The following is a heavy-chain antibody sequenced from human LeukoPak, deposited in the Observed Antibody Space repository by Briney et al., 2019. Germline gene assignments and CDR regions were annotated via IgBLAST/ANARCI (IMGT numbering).Heavy chain of an antibody. CDR3: ASGGRELMGIDY. D-gene: IGHD1-26*01. Sequence: ASVKVSCKASSYTFTNYAFTWVRQAPGQGLEWMGWISAYNGNTNYAQKLQGRVTMTTDTSTSTAYMELRSLRSEDTAVYYCASGGRELMGIDYWGQGTLVTVSS. CDR1: SYTFTNYA. J-gene: IGHJ4*02. CDR2: ISAYNGNT. V-gene: IGHV1-18*01.